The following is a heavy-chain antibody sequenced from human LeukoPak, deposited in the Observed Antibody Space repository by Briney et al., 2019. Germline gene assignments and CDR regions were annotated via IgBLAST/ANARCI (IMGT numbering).Heavy chain of an antibody. CDR3: AKGSQLLNWFDP. J-gene: IGHJ5*02. CDR1: EFTFNSYV. V-gene: IGHV3-23*01. D-gene: IGHD2-2*01. CDR2: ISGSGGRI. Sequence: PGGSLRLSCAASEFTFNSYVMSWVRQAPGKGLEWASSISGSGGRISYADSVKGRFTISRDNSKNTLYLQMNSLRAEDTAVYYCAKGSQLLNWFDPWGQGTLVTVSS.